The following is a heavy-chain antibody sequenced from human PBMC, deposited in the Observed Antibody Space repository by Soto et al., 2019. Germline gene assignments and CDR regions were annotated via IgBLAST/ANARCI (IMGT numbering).Heavy chain of an antibody. V-gene: IGHV1-69*01. CDR2: IIPIFGTA. J-gene: IGHJ4*02. CDR1: GGTFSSYA. D-gene: IGHD2-15*01. CDR3: ARVIRYCSGGSCYPPQYYFDY. Sequence: QVQLVQSGAEVKKPGSSVKVSCKASGGTFSSYAISWVRQAPGQGLEWMGGIIPIFGTANYEQKFQGRVKITADESTSTAYMELSSLRSEDTAVYYCARVIRYCSGGSCYPPQYYFDYWGQGTLVTVSS.